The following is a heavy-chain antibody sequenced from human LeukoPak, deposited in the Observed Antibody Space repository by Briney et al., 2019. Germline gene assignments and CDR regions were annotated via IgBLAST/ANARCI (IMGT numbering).Heavy chain of an antibody. Sequence: GRSLRLSCAASGFTLSSYAMNWVRQAPGHRLEWVSCIVGSGRDTYYADSVKGRITISRDNSKNTAYLQMNSLRAEDTALYYCAKGTLGSCSGVTCYEFDYWGQGTLVTVSS. V-gene: IGHV3-23*01. CDR2: IVGSGRDT. J-gene: IGHJ4*02. CDR3: AKGTLGSCSGVTCYEFDY. CDR1: GFTLSSYA. D-gene: IGHD2-8*02.